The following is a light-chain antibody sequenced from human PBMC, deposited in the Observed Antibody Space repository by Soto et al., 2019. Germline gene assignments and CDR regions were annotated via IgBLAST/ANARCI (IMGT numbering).Light chain of an antibody. J-gene: IGKJ1*01. CDR2: DAS. V-gene: IGKV1-5*01. Sequence: DFQMTQSPSTLSASVGDRVTITCRASQTISNWLAWYQQKPGKAPKVLIHDASRLESGVPSRFSGSGSGTEFTLTINNLQPDDFAIYYCRQYDSESTFGQGTKVDIK. CDR1: QTISNW. CDR3: RQYDSEST.